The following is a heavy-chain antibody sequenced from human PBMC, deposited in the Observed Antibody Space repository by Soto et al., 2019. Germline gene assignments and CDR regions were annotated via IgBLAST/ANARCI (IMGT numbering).Heavy chain of an antibody. CDR2: IYHSGST. CDR3: ARVPDR. CDR1: AGSISSGGFS. J-gene: IGHJ5*02. Sequence: PSETLSLTCAVSAGSISSGGFSWSWIRQPPGKGLEWIGYIYHSGSTYYNPSLKSRVTISVDRSKNQFSLKLSSVTAADTAVYYCARVPDRWGQGTLVTVSS. D-gene: IGHD2-2*01. V-gene: IGHV4-30-2*01.